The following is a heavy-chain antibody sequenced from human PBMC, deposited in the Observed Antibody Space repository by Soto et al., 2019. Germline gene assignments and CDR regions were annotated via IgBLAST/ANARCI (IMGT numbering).Heavy chain of an antibody. CDR1: GFTFSSYA. J-gene: IGHJ6*02. CDR2: ISYDGINK. D-gene: IGHD4-17*01. CDR3: ARGMDTVTSYYYYYGMDV. V-gene: IGHV3-30*04. Sequence: QVQLVESGGGVVQPGRSLRLSCAASGFTFSSYAMHWVRQAPGKGLEWVAVISYDGINKYYADSVKGRFTISRDNSKNTLYLQINSLRAEDTAVYYCARGMDTVTSYYYYYGMDVWGQVTTVTVSS.